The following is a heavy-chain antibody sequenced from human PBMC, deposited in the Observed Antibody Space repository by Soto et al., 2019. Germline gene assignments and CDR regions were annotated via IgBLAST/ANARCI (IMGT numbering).Heavy chain of an antibody. CDR3: ARDLLSWNYAAYDY. CDR1: GFTFSSYG. D-gene: IGHD1-7*01. J-gene: IGHJ4*02. V-gene: IGHV3-33*01. CDR2: IWYDGSNK. Sequence: GGSLRLSCAASGFTFSSYGMHWVRQAPGKGLEWVAVIWYDGSNKYYADSVKGRFTISRDNSKNTLYLQMNSLRAEDTAVYYCARDLLSWNYAAYDYWGQGTLVTVSS.